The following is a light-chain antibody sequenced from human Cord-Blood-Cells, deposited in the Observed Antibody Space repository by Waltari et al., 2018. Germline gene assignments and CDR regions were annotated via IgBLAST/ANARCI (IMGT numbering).Light chain of an antibody. V-gene: IGKV1-6*01. Sequence: AIQMNQSTSSLSASVGDRVTITCRTSQGIRNDLGWYQQKPGKAPKLLIYAASRLQSGVPSRFSGSGSGTDFTLTISSLQAEDFATYYCLQDYNYFGGGTKVEIK. CDR1: QGIRND. J-gene: IGKJ4*01. CDR2: AAS. CDR3: LQDYNY.